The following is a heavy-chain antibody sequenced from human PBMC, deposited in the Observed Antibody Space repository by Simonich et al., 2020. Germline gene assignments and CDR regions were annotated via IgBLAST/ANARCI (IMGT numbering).Heavy chain of an antibody. Sequence: QVQLVQSGAEVKKPGASVKVSCKASGYAFTGYYMHWVQQAPGQGLEWMGRNNPNSGGPNKAQKFQGRVTMTRDTSISTAYMELSRLRSDDTAVYYCASSKRGYNWNDFDYWGQGTLVTVSS. V-gene: IGHV1-2*02. D-gene: IGHD1-1*01. J-gene: IGHJ4*02. CDR1: GYAFTGYY. CDR2: NNPNSGGP. CDR3: ASSKRGYNWNDFDY.